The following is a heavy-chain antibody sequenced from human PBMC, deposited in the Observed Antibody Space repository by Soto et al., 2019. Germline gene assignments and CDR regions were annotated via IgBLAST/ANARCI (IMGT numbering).Heavy chain of an antibody. CDR2: IWNDGNKK. Sequence: LRRSCLTSDFTFSSSAMSWVRPAPGKGLEWVAVIWNDGNKKYYEYSVTGRFSISRDNSKNTLYLQMDSLRAEDTAVYYCARALYSGCWYCFDYWGHGILVTVSS. CDR1: DFTFSSSA. V-gene: IGHV3-33*08. D-gene: IGHD6-19*01. CDR3: ARALYSGCWYCFDY. J-gene: IGHJ4*01.